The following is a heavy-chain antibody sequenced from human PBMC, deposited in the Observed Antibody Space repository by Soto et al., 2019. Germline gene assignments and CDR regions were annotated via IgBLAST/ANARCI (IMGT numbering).Heavy chain of an antibody. Sequence: SETLSLTCTVSGGSISSSSYYWGWIRQPPGKGLEWIGSIYYSGNTYYNPSLKSRVTISVDTSKNQFSLKLSSVTAADTAVYYCARHSYYYGSTYGCWLDPWGQGTLVTVSS. J-gene: IGHJ5*02. V-gene: IGHV4-39*01. D-gene: IGHD3-10*01. CDR1: GGSISSSSYY. CDR3: ARHSYYYGSTYGCWLDP. CDR2: IYYSGNT.